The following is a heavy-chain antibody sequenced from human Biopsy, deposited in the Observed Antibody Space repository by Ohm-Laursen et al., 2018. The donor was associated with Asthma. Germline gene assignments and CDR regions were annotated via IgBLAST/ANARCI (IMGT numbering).Heavy chain of an antibody. J-gene: IGHJ5*02. CDR3: ARTTYGHDGFDP. CDR2: IHYSGST. CDR1: GASIKTDDHY. Sequence: SQTLSLTCTVSGASIKTDDHYWSWLRQPPGKGLEWFGFIHYSGSTYYNPSLKSRVSISLDTSKNQFSLSLTSVTAADTAVYYCARTTYGHDGFDPWGQGTPVTVSS. V-gene: IGHV4-30-4*01. D-gene: IGHD4-17*01.